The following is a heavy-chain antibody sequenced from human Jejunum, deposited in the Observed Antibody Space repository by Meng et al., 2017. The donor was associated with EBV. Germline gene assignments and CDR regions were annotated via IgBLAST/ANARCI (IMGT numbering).Heavy chain of an antibody. Sequence: GHLQVWGPGLGSPSGTLSLPCAVSGDSIDSRNWWSWVRQSPERGLEWIGEIYYSGSTNYNPSLKSRVTILVDRSENHFSLHLSSVTAADTAVYYCVRGGDYCLVYWGQGTLVTVSS. CDR3: VRGGDYCLVY. CDR1: GDSIDSRNW. V-gene: IGHV4-4*02. CDR2: IYYSGST. J-gene: IGHJ4*02. D-gene: IGHD2-21*02.